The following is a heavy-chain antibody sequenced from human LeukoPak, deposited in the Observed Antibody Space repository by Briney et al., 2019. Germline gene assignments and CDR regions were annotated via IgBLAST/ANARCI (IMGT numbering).Heavy chain of an antibody. J-gene: IGHJ6*02. CDR2: INHSGST. D-gene: IGHD6-19*01. CDR1: GGSFSGYY. CDR3: ARGSGVAVGMDV. V-gene: IGHV4-34*01. Sequence: KPSETLSLTCAVYGGSFSGYYWSWIRQPPGKGLEWIGEINHSGSTNYNPSLKSRVTISVDTSKNQFSLRLSSVTAADTAVYYCARGSGVAVGMDVWGQGTTVIVS.